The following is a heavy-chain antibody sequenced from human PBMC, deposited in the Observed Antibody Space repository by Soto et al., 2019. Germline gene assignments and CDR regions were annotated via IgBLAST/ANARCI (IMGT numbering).Heavy chain of an antibody. CDR3: ARSVSSGWVMGFDY. V-gene: IGHV4-59*01. CDR2: IYYSGST. D-gene: IGHD6-19*01. J-gene: IGHJ4*02. Sequence: RXPPGKGLEWIGYIYYSGSTNYNPSLKSRVTISVDTSKNQFSLKLSSVTAADTAVYYCARSVSSGWVMGFDYWGQGTLVTVSS.